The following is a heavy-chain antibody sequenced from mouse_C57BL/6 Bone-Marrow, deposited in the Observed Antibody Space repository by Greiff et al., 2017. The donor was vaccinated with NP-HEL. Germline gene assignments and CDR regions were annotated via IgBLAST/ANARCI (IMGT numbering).Heavy chain of an antibody. V-gene: IGHV1-50*01. Sequence: QVQLQQPGAELVKPGASVKLSCKASGYTFTSYWMQWVKQRPGQGLEWIGEIDPSDSYTNYNQKFKGKATLTVDTSSSTAYMQLSSLTSEDSAVYYCARGNPVPFDYWGQGTTLTVSS. J-gene: IGHJ2*01. CDR1: GYTFTSYW. CDR2: IDPSDSYT. CDR3: ARGNPVPFDY.